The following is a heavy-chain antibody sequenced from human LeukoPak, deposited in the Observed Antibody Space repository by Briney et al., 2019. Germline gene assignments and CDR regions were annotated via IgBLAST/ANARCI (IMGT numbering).Heavy chain of an antibody. D-gene: IGHD6-19*01. Sequence: PGGSLRLPCAASGFTLSSYSMHWVRQAPGKGLEFVSAISKNGRNTYYGNSMKGRFTISRDISKNTLYLQMGSLRPEDMAAYYCARVDSGSACASWGQGILVTVSS. CDR1: GFTLSSYS. CDR2: ISKNGRNT. V-gene: IGHV3-64*01. CDR3: ARVDSGSACAS. J-gene: IGHJ1*01.